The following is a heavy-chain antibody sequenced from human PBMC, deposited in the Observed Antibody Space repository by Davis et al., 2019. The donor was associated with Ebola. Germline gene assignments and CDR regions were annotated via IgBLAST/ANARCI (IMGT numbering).Heavy chain of an antibody. J-gene: IGHJ3*02. D-gene: IGHD3-10*02. Sequence: SETLSLTCAVSGGSFSGYYWSWIRQPPGKGLEWIGEINHSGSTNYNLSLKIRVTISVDTSKNQFPLKLSSVTAADTAVYYCARGNYVHAFDIWGQGTMVTVSS. CDR1: GGSFSGYY. V-gene: IGHV4-34*01. CDR2: INHSGST. CDR3: ARGNYVHAFDI.